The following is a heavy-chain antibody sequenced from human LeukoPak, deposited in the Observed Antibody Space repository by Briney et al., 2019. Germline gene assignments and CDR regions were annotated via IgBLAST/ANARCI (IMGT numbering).Heavy chain of an antibody. Sequence: GASVKVSCKASGYSFTGYYMHWVRQAPGQGLEWMGWINPNSGGTNYAQKFQGRVTMTRDTSISTAYMELSRLRSDDTAVYYCLYYYGSGSLDYWGQGTLVTVSS. D-gene: IGHD3-10*01. CDR2: INPNSGGT. V-gene: IGHV1-2*02. CDR1: GYSFTGYY. CDR3: LYYYGSGSLDY. J-gene: IGHJ4*02.